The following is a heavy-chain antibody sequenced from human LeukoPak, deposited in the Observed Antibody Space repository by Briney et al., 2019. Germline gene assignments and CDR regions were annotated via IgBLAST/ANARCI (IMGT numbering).Heavy chain of an antibody. V-gene: IGHV4-34*01. CDR3: ARGHSYHYDESAVGAGYYYGMDV. J-gene: IGHJ6*02. Sequence: KPSETLSLTCAVYGGSFSDYFWNWIRQTPGKGLEWIGEINHGGGTNYNPSLKSRATMSVDTSKKQFSLNLTSVTAADTAVYYCARGHSYHYDESAVGAGYYYGMDVWGQGTTVTVSS. CDR2: INHGGGT. D-gene: IGHD3-22*01. CDR1: GGSFSDYF.